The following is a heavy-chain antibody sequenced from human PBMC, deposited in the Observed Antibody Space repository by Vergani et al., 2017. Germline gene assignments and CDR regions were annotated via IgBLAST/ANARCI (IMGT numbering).Heavy chain of an antibody. V-gene: IGHV4-61*02. Sequence: QVKLQESGPGLLKPSQTLSLTCTVSGESIRSGSHYWSWIRQPAGKGPEWIGPIHAGGSTDLNPSFKSRVSIALDTSNSQFSLKQNSVTVADTAVCYCSRSRPYCTSGNCPAIWGQGTLVTVSS. D-gene: IGHD2-8*01. CDR3: SRSRPYCTSGNCPAI. CDR1: GESIRSGSHY. J-gene: IGHJ4*02. CDR2: IHAGGST.